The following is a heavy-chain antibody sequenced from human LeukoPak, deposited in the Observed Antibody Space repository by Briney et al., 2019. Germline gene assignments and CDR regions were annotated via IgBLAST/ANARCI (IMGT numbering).Heavy chain of an antibody. V-gene: IGHV3-48*01. Sequence: GGSLRLSCAASGFTFSSYSMNWVRQAPGKGVEWVSYISSSSSTIYYADSVKGRFTISRDNAKNSLYLQMNSLRAEDTAVYYCARDLFGPLDYWGQGTLVTVSS. J-gene: IGHJ4*02. CDR2: ISSSSSTI. CDR1: GFTFSSYS. D-gene: IGHD2-21*01. CDR3: ARDLFGPLDY.